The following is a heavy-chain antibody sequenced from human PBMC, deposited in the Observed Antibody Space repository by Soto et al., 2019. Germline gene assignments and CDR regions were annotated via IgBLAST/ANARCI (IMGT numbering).Heavy chain of an antibody. V-gene: IGHV1-46*01. D-gene: IGHD3-10*01. CDR3: ARDLGFGELLGNYYYYGMDV. Sequence: GASVKVSCKASGYTFTSYYMHWVRQAPGQGLEWMGIINPSGGSTSYAQKFQGRVAMTRDTSTSTVYMELSSLRSEDTAVYYCARDLGFGELLGNYYYYGMDVWGQGTTVTVSS. CDR2: INPSGGST. CDR1: GYTFTSYY. J-gene: IGHJ6*02.